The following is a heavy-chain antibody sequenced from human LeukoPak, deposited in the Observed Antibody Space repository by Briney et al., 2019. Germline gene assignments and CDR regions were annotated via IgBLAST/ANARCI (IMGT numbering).Heavy chain of an antibody. CDR2: INHSGST. D-gene: IGHD6-6*01. V-gene: IGHV4-34*01. CDR3: ARRPGIAARLSRPRFDP. CDR1: GGSFSGYY. Sequence: SETLSLTCAVYGGSFSGYYWSWIRQPPGKGLEWIGEINHSGSTNYNPSLKSRVTISVDTSKNQFSLKLSSVTAADTAVYYCARRPGIAARLSRPRFDPWGQGTLVTVSS. J-gene: IGHJ5*02.